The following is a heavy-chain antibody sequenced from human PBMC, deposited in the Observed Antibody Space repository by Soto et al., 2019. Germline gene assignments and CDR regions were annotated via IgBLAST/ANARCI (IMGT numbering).Heavy chain of an antibody. CDR3: ASVRTRFSRNAFDV. Sequence: QVQLQQWGAGLLKPSETLSLTCAVYGGSFTTYYWSWIRQPPGKGLEWIGEIDYSGSSNYNPSLKTRVTISVDKSKNQFSLKLTSITAADTAVYYCASVRTRFSRNAFDVWGQGTMVTVSS. V-gene: IGHV4-34*01. J-gene: IGHJ3*01. CDR1: GGSFTTYY. D-gene: IGHD1-1*01. CDR2: IDYSGSS.